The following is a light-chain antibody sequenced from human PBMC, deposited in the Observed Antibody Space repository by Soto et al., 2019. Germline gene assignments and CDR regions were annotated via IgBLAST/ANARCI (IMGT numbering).Light chain of an antibody. CDR3: QQSYSNPLT. V-gene: IGKV1-39*01. J-gene: IGKJ5*01. Sequence: DIQMTQSPSSLSASIGERVIVTCRASETISRYLNWYQSKPGKAPRLLISAASSLQSGIPSRFSGSYSGTDFTLTISSLQPEDFATYFCQQSYSNPLTFGQETRLEIK. CDR2: AAS. CDR1: ETISRY.